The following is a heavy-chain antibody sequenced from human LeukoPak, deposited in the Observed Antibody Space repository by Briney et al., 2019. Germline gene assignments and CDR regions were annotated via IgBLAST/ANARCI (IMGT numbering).Heavy chain of an antibody. CDR3: ARGLGYCSGGSCPLGGY. CDR2: INHSGST. V-gene: IGHV4-34*01. CDR1: GFTFSSYS. J-gene: IGHJ4*02. Sequence: GSLRLSCAASGFTFSSYSMNWIRQPPGKGLEWIGEINHSGSTNYNPSLKSRVTISVDTSKNQFSLKLSSVTAADTAVYYCARGLGYCSGGSCPLGGYWGQGTLVTVSS. D-gene: IGHD2-15*01.